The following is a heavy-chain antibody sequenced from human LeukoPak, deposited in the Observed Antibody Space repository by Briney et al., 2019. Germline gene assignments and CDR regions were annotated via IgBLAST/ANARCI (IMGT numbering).Heavy chain of an antibody. CDR2: IWYDGSNK. CDR1: GFTFSSYG. V-gene: IGHV3-33*06. CDR3: AKDRGDGIPNWFDP. Sequence: AGGSLRLSCAASGFTFSSYGMHWVRQAPGKGLEWVAVIWYDGSNKYYADSVKGRFTISRDNSKNTLYLQMNSLRAEDTAVYYCAKDRGDGIPNWFDPWGQGTLVTVSS. J-gene: IGHJ5*02. D-gene: IGHD3-10*01.